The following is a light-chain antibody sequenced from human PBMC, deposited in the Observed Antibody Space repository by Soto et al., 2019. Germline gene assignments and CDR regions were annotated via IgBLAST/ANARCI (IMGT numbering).Light chain of an antibody. CDR2: EVS. CDR1: SSDVGGYNY. V-gene: IGLV2-8*01. CDR3: SSYAGSSNYV. J-gene: IGLJ1*01. Sequence: QSVLTQPPSASGSPGQSVTISCTGTSSDVGGYNYVSWYQQHPGKAPKLMIYEVSKRPSGVPDSFSGSKSGNTASLTVSGLQAEDEADYYCSSYAGSSNYVFGSGTKVTVL.